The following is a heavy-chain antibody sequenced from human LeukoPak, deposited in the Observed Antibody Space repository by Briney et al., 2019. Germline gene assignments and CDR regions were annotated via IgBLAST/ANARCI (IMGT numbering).Heavy chain of an antibody. CDR2: IYHSGST. CDR1: GYSISSGYY. CDR3: AAFPGGDDP. V-gene: IGHV4-38-2*02. Sequence: PSETLSLTCTVSGYSISSGYYWGWIRQPPGKGLEWIGSIYHSGSTYYNPSLKSRVTISVDTSKNQFSLKLSSVTAADTAVYYCAAFPGGDDPWGQGTLVTVSS. D-gene: IGHD1-14*01. J-gene: IGHJ5*02.